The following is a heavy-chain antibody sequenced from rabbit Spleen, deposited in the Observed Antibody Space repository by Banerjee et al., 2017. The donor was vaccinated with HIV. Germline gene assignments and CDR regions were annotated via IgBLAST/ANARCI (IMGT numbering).Heavy chain of an antibody. Sequence: QLKESGGGLVQPGGSLKLSCKASGFTLSSYYMNWVRQAPGKGLEWIGYIDPVFGITYYATWVNGRFTISSHDAQNIVELQMNRLTAADTATYFCVSHAADDGVDFTTRLELWGPGTLVTVS. V-gene: IGHV1S7*01. CDR2: IDPVFGIT. J-gene: IGHJ3*01. CDR3: VSHAADDGVDFTTRLEL. CDR1: GFTLSSYY. D-gene: IGHD2-1*01.